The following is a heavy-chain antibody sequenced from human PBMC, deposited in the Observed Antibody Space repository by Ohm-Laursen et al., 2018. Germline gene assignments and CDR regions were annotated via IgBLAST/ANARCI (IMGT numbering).Heavy chain of an antibody. CDR1: GFSFSSYC. CDR2: IKPDGTET. J-gene: IGHJ4*02. Sequence: GSLRLSCAASGFSFSSYCMTWVRQAPGKGLEWVANIKPDGTETYYLDSVKGRFTISRDNAKNSLFLQMNSLRGEDTAVYYCARCLLSGWAGSGDYWGQGTLVTVSS. V-gene: IGHV3-7*01. CDR3: ARCLLSGWAGSGDY. D-gene: IGHD3-10*01.